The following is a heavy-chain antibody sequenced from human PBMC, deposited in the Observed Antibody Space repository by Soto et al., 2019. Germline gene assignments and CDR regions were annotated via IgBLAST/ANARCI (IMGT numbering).Heavy chain of an antibody. D-gene: IGHD6-13*01. CDR1: GFTFSRYG. Sequence: GGSLRLSCAASGFTFSRYGMHWVRQAPRKGLEWVAVIWYDVSNKYYADSVKDRFTISRDNSKNTLYLQMNSLRAEDTAVYYCARDGIAAAGVKCYYGMDVWGQGTTVTVSS. CDR3: ARDGIAAAGVKCYYGMDV. V-gene: IGHV3-33*01. CDR2: IWYDVSNK. J-gene: IGHJ6*02.